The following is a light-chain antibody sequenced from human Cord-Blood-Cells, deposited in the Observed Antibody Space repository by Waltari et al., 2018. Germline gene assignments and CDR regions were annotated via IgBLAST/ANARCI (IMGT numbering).Light chain of an antibody. CDR3: SSYTSSSTL. CDR1: SSDVGGYNY. Sequence: QSALTQPASVSGSPGQSITISCTGTSSDVGGYNYVSWYQQHPGKAPKLMIYEVSNRPSGVSNRCSGCKSGNTASLTISGLQAEDEADYYCSSYTSSSTLFGTGTKVTVL. J-gene: IGLJ1*01. CDR2: EVS. V-gene: IGLV2-14*01.